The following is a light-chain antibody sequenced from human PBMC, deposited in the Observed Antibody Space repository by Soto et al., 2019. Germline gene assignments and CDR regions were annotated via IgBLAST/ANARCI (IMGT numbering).Light chain of an antibody. CDR2: GAS. Sequence: ESVLTQSPGTLSLSPGERATLSCRASQSVSSSYLAWYQQKPGQAPRLLIYGASSRATGIPDRFSGSGSGTDFTLTISRLEXEDFAMYYCQQYDSSAWTFGQGTKVDIK. V-gene: IGKV3-20*01. J-gene: IGKJ1*01. CDR1: QSVSSSY. CDR3: QQYDSSAWT.